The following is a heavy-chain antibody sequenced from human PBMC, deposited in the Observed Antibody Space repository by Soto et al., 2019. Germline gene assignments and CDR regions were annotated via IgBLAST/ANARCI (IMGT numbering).Heavy chain of an antibody. D-gene: IGHD3-3*01. CDR3: ARLLYDFWSGYYRRGPLDV. Sequence: GESLKISCKGSGYSFTSYWIGWVRQMPGKGLEWMGIIYPGDSDTRYSPSFQGQVTISADKSISTAYLQWSSLKATDTAMYYCARLLYDFWSGYYRRGPLDVWGQGTTVTVSS. CDR2: IYPGDSDT. CDR1: GYSFTSYW. V-gene: IGHV5-51*01. J-gene: IGHJ6*02.